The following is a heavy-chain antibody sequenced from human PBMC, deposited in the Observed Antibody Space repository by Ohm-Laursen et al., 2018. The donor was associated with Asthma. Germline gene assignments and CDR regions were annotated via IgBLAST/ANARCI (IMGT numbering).Heavy chain of an antibody. J-gene: IGHJ6*02. CDR2: ISYDGSNK. Sequence: SLRLSCAASGFTFSSYGMHWVRQAPGKGLEWVAVISYDGSNKYYGDSVKGRFTISRDNSKNTLYLQVNSLRPDDTAVYYCAKNSDGDYAPYYYYGMDVWGQGTTVTVSS. CDR3: AKNSDGDYAPYYYYGMDV. CDR1: GFTFSSYG. V-gene: IGHV3-30*18. D-gene: IGHD4-17*01.